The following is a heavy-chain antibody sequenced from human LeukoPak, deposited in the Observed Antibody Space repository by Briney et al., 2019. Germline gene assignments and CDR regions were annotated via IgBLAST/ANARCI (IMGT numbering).Heavy chain of an antibody. CDR2: IKQDGSEK. J-gene: IGHJ6*02. Sequence: GRSLRLSCAASGFTFSSYWMSWVRQAPGKGLEWVANIKQDGSEKYYVDSVKGRFTISRDNAKNSLYLQMNSLRAEDTAVYYCAREGGSGSYRGYYYYYGMDVWGQGTTVTVSS. CDR3: AREGGSGSYRGYYYYYGMDV. V-gene: IGHV3-7*01. CDR1: GFTFSSYW. D-gene: IGHD3-10*01.